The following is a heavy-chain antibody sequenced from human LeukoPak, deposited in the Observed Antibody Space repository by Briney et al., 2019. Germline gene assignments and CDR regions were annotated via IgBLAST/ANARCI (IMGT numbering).Heavy chain of an antibody. J-gene: IGHJ6*03. D-gene: IGHD3-10*01. Sequence: PGGSLRLSCAASGFTFSSYSMNWVRQAPGKGLEWVSYISSSGSTIYYADSVKGRFTISRDNAKNSLYLQMNSLRAEDTAVYYCARKGITMVRGVSSYYYYYMDVWGKGTTVTISS. CDR1: GFTFSSYS. CDR2: ISSSGSTI. CDR3: ARKGITMVRGVSSYYYYYMDV. V-gene: IGHV3-48*04.